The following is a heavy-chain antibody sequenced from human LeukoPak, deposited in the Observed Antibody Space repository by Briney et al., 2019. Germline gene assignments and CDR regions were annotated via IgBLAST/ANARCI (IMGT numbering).Heavy chain of an antibody. V-gene: IGHV1-8*01. Sequence: ASVKVSCKASGYTFTSYDIDWVRQATGQGLEWMGWMNPNSGNTGYAQKFQGGVTMTRNTSISTAYMELSSLRSEDTAVYYCARGTASDAFDIWGQGTMVTVSS. CDR3: ARGTASDAFDI. CDR2: MNPNSGNT. CDR1: GYTFTSYD. J-gene: IGHJ3*02.